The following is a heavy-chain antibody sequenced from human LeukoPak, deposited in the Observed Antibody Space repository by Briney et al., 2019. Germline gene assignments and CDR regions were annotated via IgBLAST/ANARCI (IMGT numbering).Heavy chain of an antibody. V-gene: IGHV3-23*01. D-gene: IGHD6-13*01. CDR1: GFTFSSYA. CDR2: ISGSGGST. Sequence: QAGGSLRLSCAASGFTFSSYAMSWVRQAPGKGLEWVSAISGSGGSTYYADSVKGRFTISRDNSKNTLYLQMNSLRAEDTAVYYCAKDPSSSWSKNWFDPWGQGTLVTVSS. J-gene: IGHJ5*02. CDR3: AKDPSSSWSKNWFDP.